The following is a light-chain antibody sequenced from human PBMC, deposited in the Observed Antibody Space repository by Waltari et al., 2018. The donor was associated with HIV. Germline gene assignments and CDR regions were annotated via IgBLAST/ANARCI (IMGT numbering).Light chain of an antibody. CDR2: EVN. CDR1: SSAVGGYNY. V-gene: IGLV2-8*01. Sequence: QSALTQPPSASGSPGQSVTIPCTGTSSAVGGYNYFPWYQHNPGKAPKLMIYEVNKRPSGVPDRFSGSKSGNTASLTVSGLQAEDEADYYCSSYAGSNNRVFGGGTKLTVL. CDR3: SSYAGSNNRV. J-gene: IGLJ2*01.